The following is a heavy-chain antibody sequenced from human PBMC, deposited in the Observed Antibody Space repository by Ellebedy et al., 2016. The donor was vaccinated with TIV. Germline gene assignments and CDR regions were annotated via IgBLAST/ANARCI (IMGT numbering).Heavy chain of an antibody. CDR1: GYIFTSYD. CDR2: MNPDSHNT. V-gene: IGHV1-8*01. D-gene: IGHD2-15*01. J-gene: IGHJ4*02. Sequence: ASVKVSXXASGYIFTSYDIGWVRQASGQGLEWVGWMNPDSHNTGYAQKFQGRVTMTSDSSKRIAYLELSSLTSDDTAVYFCARGGGISRATLAVWGQGTLVTVSS. CDR3: ARGGGISRATLAV.